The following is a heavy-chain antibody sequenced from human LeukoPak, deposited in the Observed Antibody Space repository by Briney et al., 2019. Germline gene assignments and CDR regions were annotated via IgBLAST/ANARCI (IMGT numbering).Heavy chain of an antibody. CDR3: AREDGYGSSWYGRFDP. CDR2: VSTRGST. V-gene: IGHV4-61*02. D-gene: IGHD6-13*01. CDR1: GGSISSGGYS. Sequence: SETLSLTCSVSGGSISSGGYSWSWIRQPAGKGLEWIGRVSTRGSTSYNPSLKSRVTISFDASKNQFSLKLSSVTAADTAVYFCAREDGYGSSWYGRFDPWGQGTLVTVSS. J-gene: IGHJ5*02.